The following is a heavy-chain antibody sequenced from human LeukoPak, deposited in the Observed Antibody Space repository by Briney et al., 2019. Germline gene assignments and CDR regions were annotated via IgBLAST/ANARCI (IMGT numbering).Heavy chain of an antibody. CDR2: IIHIFGTT. CDR3: ARDLGIVGATTSYYYYMDV. Sequence: SVKLSCKTSGCTFSSYSISWVRQAPGQGLEWMGSIIHIFGTTNYAHNFQGRVTITTDDSTSTAYMELSSMRAKDTAVYYCARDLGIVGATTSYYYYMDVWGEGNTVTVSS. V-gene: IGHV1-69*05. CDR1: GCTFSSYS. D-gene: IGHD1-26*01. J-gene: IGHJ6*03.